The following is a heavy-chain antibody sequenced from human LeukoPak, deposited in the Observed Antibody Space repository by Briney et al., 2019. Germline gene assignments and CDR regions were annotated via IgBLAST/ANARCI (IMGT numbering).Heavy chain of an antibody. D-gene: IGHD3-3*01. CDR3: ASLKYDFWSGYYSDY. CDR1: GDSISSGDYY. CDR2: ISYSGST. Sequence: SETLSLTCTVSGDSISSGDYYWTWIRQPPGKGLESIGYISYSGSTYYNPSLKGRVSISIDTSKNQFSLELRSVTAADTADYYCASLKYDFWSGYYSDYWGQGTLVTVSS. J-gene: IGHJ4*02. V-gene: IGHV4-30-4*08.